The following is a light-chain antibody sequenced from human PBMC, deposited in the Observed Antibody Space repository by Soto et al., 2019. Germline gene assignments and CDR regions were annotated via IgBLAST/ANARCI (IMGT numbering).Light chain of an antibody. CDR2: DAS. CDR3: QHRSSCPQP. Sequence: EIVLTQSPATLSLSPVERATLSCRASQSVSTYLAWYQQKPGQAPRLLIYDASNRATGIPARFSGSGAGTDFTITSSSLECEESAVYYFQHRSSCPQPFGQGTKVELK. J-gene: IGKJ1*01. CDR1: QSVSTY. V-gene: IGKV3-11*01.